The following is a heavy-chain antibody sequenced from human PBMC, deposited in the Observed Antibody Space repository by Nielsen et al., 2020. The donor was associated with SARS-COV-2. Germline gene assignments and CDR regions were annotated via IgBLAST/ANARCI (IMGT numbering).Heavy chain of an antibody. V-gene: IGHV3-48*01. CDR3: ARGSGSYYFDY. CDR2: ISSSSTTI. J-gene: IGHJ4*02. D-gene: IGHD1-26*01. Sequence: GESLKISCAASGFTFSRYSMNWVRQAPGKGLEWVSYISSSSTTIYYADSVQGRFTVSRDNSKNTLYLQMNSLRAEDTAVYYCARGSGSYYFDYWGQGTLVTVSS. CDR1: GFTFSRYS.